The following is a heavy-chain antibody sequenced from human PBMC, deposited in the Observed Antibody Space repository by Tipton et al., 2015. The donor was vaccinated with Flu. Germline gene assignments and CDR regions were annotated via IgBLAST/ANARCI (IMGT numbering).Heavy chain of an antibody. D-gene: IGHD3-10*01. CDR3: ARDRGFGADTFDY. V-gene: IGHV1-46*01. J-gene: IGHJ4*02. CDR1: GYTFTNYN. CDR2: IYPSGGGS. Sequence: QLVQSGAEVKKPGASVRISCTASGYTFTNYNMHWVRQAPGQGPEWMGIIYPSGGGSTYAQRFQGRVTLTRDKSTSTVYMELSSLRSEDTAFYYCARDRGFGADTFDYWGPGTLVTVAS.